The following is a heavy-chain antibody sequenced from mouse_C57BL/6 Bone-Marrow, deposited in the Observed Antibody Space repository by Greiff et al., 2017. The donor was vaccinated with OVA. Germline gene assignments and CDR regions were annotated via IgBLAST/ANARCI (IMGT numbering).Heavy chain of an antibody. D-gene: IGHD2-1*01. Sequence: DVKLVESEGGLVQPGSSMKLSCTASGFTFSDYYMAWVRQVPEKGLEWVANINYDGSSTYYLDSLKSRFIISRDNAKNILYLQMSSLKSEDTATYYCARDGNYGGVYYYAMDYWGQGTSVTVSS. V-gene: IGHV5-16*01. CDR1: GFTFSDYY. J-gene: IGHJ4*01. CDR3: ARDGNYGGVYYYAMDY. CDR2: INYDGSST.